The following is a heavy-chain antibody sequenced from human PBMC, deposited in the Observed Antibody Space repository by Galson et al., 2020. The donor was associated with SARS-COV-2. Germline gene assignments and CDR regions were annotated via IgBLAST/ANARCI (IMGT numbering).Heavy chain of an antibody. Sequence: SETLSLTCAVYGGSFSGHYWSWIRQSPGKGLEWVGEITQSGSVNYNPSPKSRVTISADTSKNQIHLELRSVTAADTAVYYCARGLFQTTMVIVVFTSGSFYFDSWGQGTLVSVSS. D-gene: IGHD3-22*01. J-gene: IGHJ4*02. CDR1: GGSFSGHY. CDR3: ARGLFQTTMVIVVFTSGSFYFDS. CDR2: ITQSGSV. V-gene: IGHV4-34*01.